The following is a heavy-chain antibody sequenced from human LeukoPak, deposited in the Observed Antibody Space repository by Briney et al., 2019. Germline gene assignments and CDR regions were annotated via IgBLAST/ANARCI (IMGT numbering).Heavy chain of an antibody. CDR1: GFAVSSNY. CDR2: VYSGGST. CDR3: ARTSSAVNTKGLDS. V-gene: IGHV3-53*01. J-gene: IGHJ4*02. Sequence: GGSLRLSCAASGFAVSSNYMTWVRQAPGKGLEWVSVVYSGGSTEYADSAKGRFTISRDNSKNTLYLQMNSLRAEDTAVYYCARTSSAVNTKGLDSWGQGTLVTVSS. D-gene: IGHD6-13*01.